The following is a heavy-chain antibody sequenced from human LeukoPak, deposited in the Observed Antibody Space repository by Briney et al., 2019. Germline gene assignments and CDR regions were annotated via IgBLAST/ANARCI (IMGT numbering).Heavy chain of an antibody. Sequence: GESLKISCQGSGYSFTSSWSGWVRQMPGKGLGWMGIIYPGDSDTTNRPSFQGQVPISAAKSISPAFLQWRRLTASATAMFYCAKHGALLWVGEVLSGWFDPWGQGTLVTVSS. CDR2: IYPGDSDT. J-gene: IGHJ5*02. CDR3: AKHGALLWVGEVLSGWFDP. CDR1: GYSFTSSW. V-gene: IGHV5-51*01. D-gene: IGHD3-10*01.